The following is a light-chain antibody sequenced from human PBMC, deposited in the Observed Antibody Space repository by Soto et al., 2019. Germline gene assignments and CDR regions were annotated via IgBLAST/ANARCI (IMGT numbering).Light chain of an antibody. CDR2: DAS. CDR3: KQYNDPPIT. J-gene: IGKJ5*01. CDR1: QSISSW. V-gene: IGKV1-5*01. Sequence: DIQMTQSPSTLSASVGDRVTITCRASQSISSWLAWYQQKPGKAPKLLICDASSLESGVPSRFSGSGSGTDFTLTISSLRLDVFAIFSCKQYNDPPITCGKGTRL.